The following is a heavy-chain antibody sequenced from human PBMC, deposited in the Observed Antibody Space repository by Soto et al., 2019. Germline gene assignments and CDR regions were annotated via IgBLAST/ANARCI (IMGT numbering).Heavy chain of an antibody. CDR3: VRDNWNYAKGAFDI. J-gene: IGHJ3*02. Sequence: QVQLVESGGGVVQPGTSLRLSCAASGFTFSTYGIHWVGQAPGKGLAWVAVIWHDGSKEFYADSVKGRFTVSRDNSKNTVHLQMDSLRAEDTSVYYCVRDNWNYAKGAFDIWGQGTVVTVSS. CDR1: GFTFSTYG. D-gene: IGHD1-7*01. CDR2: IWHDGSKE. V-gene: IGHV3-33*01.